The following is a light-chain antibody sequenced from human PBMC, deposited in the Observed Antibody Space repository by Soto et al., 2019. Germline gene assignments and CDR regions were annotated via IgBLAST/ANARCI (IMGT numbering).Light chain of an antibody. V-gene: IGKV3-11*01. Sequence: EVGLTQSPVTLSLSPGERATLSCRASQSFRGLLAWYQQKPGQAPRLLIYDAYNRATGIPPRFSGSGSGTDFTLTISSQEPEDSAVYYCQQRHMWPITFGQGTRLEIK. CDR3: QQRHMWPIT. CDR1: QSFRGL. J-gene: IGKJ5*01. CDR2: DAY.